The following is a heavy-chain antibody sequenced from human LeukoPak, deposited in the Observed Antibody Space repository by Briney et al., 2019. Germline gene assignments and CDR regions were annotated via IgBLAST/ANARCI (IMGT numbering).Heavy chain of an antibody. D-gene: IGHD3-9*01. V-gene: IGHV3-48*03. CDR2: ISSSGSTI. CDR3: ARANDILTGYYSLYYYYMDV. Sequence: GGSLRRSCAASGVTFSSYETNWVRQAPGQGLEWVSYISSSGSTIYYADSVKGRFTISRDNAKNSLYLQMNSLRAEDTAVYYCARANDILTGYYSLYYYYMDVWGKGTTVTISS. CDR1: GVTFSSYE. J-gene: IGHJ6*03.